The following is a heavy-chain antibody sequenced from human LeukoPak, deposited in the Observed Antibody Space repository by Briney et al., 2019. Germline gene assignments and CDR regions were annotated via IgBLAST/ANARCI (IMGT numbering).Heavy chain of an antibody. CDR2: IYTSGST. J-gene: IGHJ6*03. CDR3: ARESKRYYYYMDV. CDR1: GGSISSGSYY. D-gene: IGHD5/OR15-5a*01. V-gene: IGHV4-61*02. Sequence: NPSETLSLTCTVSGGSISSGSYYWSWIRQPAGKGLEWIGRIYTSGSTNYNPSLKSRVTISVDTSKNQFSLKLSSVTAADTAVYYCARESKRYYYYMDVWGKGTTVTVSS.